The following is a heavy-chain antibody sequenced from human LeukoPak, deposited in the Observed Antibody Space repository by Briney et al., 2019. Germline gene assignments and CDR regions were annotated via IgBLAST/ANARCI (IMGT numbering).Heavy chain of an antibody. CDR3: ASADSGYENRYFDY. Sequence: GGSLRLSCAASGFTFSSYAMSWVRQAPGKGLEWVSAISGSGGSTYYADSVKGRFTISRDNSKNTLYLQMNSLRAEDTAVYYCASADSGYENRYFDYWAREPWSPSPQ. J-gene: IGHJ4*02. D-gene: IGHD5-12*01. V-gene: IGHV3-23*01. CDR1: GFTFSSYA. CDR2: ISGSGGST.